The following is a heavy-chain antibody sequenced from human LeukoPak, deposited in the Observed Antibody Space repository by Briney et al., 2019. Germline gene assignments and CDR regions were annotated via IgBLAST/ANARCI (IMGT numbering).Heavy chain of an antibody. J-gene: IGHJ4*02. CDR3: ARGITMAGSPPFDF. D-gene: IGHD1-14*01. Sequence: PSETLSLTCTVSGYSISSGYYWGWIWQPPGKGLEWIGSIYYSGTTNYNPSLKSRVTISVDTSKNQFSLKLSSVTAADTAVYYCARGITMAGSPPFDFWGQGTLVTVSS. CDR1: GYSISSGYY. CDR2: IYYSGTT. V-gene: IGHV4-38-2*02.